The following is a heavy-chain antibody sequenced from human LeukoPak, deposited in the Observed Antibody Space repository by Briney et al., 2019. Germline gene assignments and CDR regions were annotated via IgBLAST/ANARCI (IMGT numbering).Heavy chain of an antibody. CDR2: IRSKAYGGTT. CDR1: GFTFGDYA. Sequence: GESRRLSCTASGFTFGDYAMSWVRQAPGKGLEWVGFIRSKAYGGTTEYAASVKGRFTISRDDSKSIAYLQMNSLKTEDTAVYYCTREGAAYGSGSYYFDYWGQGTLVTVSS. D-gene: IGHD3-10*01. V-gene: IGHV3-49*04. J-gene: IGHJ4*02. CDR3: TREGAAYGSGSYYFDY.